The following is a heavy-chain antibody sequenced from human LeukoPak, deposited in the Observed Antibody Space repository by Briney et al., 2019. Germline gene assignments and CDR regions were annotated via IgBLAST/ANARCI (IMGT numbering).Heavy chain of an antibody. CDR3: ARVGTWELQRVFDY. CDR2: IHKAGTES. CDR1: GFTFTDYW. V-gene: IGHV3-7*01. Sequence: PGGSLRLSCAASGFTFTDYWMTWVRQVPGKGLEWVANIHKAGTESYYVDSMKGRFAISRDNAKNSLYLQLSSLRVDDTAVYYCARVGTWELQRVFDYWGQGTLVTVSS. J-gene: IGHJ4*02. D-gene: IGHD1-26*01.